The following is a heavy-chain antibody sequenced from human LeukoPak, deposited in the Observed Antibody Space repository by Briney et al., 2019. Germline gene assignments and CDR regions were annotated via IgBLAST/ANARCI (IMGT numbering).Heavy chain of an antibody. Sequence: GRSLRLSCAASGFTFSNYAMHWVRQAPGKGLEWVAVISYDGSNKDYADSVKGRFTISRDNSKNTLYLQMNSLRAEDSAVYYCAREYYYDSSGNARDYYGMDVWGQGTTVTVSS. CDR3: AREYYYDSSGNARDYYGMDV. J-gene: IGHJ6*02. D-gene: IGHD3-22*01. V-gene: IGHV3-30-3*01. CDR2: ISYDGSNK. CDR1: GFTFSNYA.